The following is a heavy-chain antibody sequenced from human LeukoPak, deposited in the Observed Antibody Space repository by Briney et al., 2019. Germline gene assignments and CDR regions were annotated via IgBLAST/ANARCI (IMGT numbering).Heavy chain of an antibody. CDR2: INPNSGGT. CDR1: GYTFTGYY. D-gene: IGHD3-3*01. Sequence: ASVKVSCKASGYTFTGYYMYWVRQAPGQGLEWMGRINPNSGGTNYAQKFQGRVTMTRDTSISTAYMELSRLRSDDTAVYYCARDYDFWSGYFNFDYWGQGTLVTVSS. CDR3: ARDYDFWSGYFNFDY. V-gene: IGHV1-2*06. J-gene: IGHJ4*02.